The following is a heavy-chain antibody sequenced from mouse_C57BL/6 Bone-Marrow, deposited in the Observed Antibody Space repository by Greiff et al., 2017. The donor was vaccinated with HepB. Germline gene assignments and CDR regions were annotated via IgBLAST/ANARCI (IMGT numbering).Heavy chain of an antibody. D-gene: IGHD2-5*01. J-gene: IGHJ3*01. CDR2: ISNGGGST. CDR3: ARRSYYSNYGWFAY. V-gene: IGHV5-12*01. Sequence: EVKLVESGGGLVQPGGSLKLSCAASGFTFSDYYMYWVRQTPEKRLEWVAYISNGGGSTYYPDTVKGRFTISRDNAKNTLYLQMSRLKSEDTAMYYCARRSYYSNYGWFAYWGQGTLVTVSA. CDR1: GFTFSDYY.